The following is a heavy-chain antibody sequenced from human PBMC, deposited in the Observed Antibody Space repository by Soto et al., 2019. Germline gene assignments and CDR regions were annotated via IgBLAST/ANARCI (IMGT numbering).Heavy chain of an antibody. J-gene: IGHJ4*02. D-gene: IGHD3-22*01. Sequence: PGGSLRLSCAASGFTFCNAWMSWVRQAPGKGLEWVGRIKGEADGGTTDYAAPVKGRITISRDHSKDTLYLQMNSLKTEDTAVYYCTTGLSNGYYNFDYWGQGTPVTVSS. CDR1: GFTFCNAW. CDR3: TTGLSNGYYNFDY. V-gene: IGHV3-15*01. CDR2: IKGEADGGTT.